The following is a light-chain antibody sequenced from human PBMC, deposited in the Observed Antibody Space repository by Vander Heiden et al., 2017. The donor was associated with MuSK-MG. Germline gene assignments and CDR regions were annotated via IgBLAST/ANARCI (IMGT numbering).Light chain of an antibody. CDR3: SSYRSDRIRV. J-gene: IGLJ3*02. CDR2: DVS. CDR1: SSDIGGYNW. Sequence: QSALTQPASVSASPGQSITISCTGTSSDIGGYNWVSWYQQHPGKAPKLMIYDVSNRPSGISDRFSGLQAEDEADYYCSSYRSDRIRVFGGGTKLTVL. V-gene: IGLV2-14*03.